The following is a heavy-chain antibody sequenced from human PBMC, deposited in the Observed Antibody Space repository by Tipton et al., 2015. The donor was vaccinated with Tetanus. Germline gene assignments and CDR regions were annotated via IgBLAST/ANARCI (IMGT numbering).Heavy chain of an antibody. CDR1: GDRVSSNSAA. Sequence: GLVKPSLTLSLTCAISGDRVSSNSAAWNWVRQSPSRGLEWLGRTYYRSGWSYDYAVSVTGRITINPDTSKNHFSLQLTSVTPEDTAVYYCARGSINMGNSWGGYYGYYYDPVDVWGQGTTVPVSS. CDR2: TYYRSGWSY. CDR3: ARGSINMGNSWGGYYGYYYDPVDV. V-gene: IGHV6-1*01. D-gene: IGHD3-3*01. J-gene: IGHJ6*02.